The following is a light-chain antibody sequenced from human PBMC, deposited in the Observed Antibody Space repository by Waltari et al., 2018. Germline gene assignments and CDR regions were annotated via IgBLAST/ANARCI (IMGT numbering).Light chain of an antibody. CDR2: EVT. CDR1: STDVGSYNR. Sequence: QSALTQPPSVSGSPGQSVTISCPGPSTDVGSYNRVSWYQQSPGPAPNLIIYEVTHRPSGVPDRFSGSKSGNTASLTISGLQAEDEADYYCSSYTSSSTVVFGGGTKLTVL. J-gene: IGLJ3*02. V-gene: IGLV2-18*02. CDR3: SSYTSSSTVV.